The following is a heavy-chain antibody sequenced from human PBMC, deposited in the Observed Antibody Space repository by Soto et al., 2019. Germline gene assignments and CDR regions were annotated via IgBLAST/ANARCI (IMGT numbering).Heavy chain of an antibody. V-gene: IGHV2-5*02. CDR2: IYWDDDK. CDR1: GFSLSCTRMA. CDR3: AHIVVSGLGYDFDY. Sequence: QITLKESGPTLVKPTQTLTLTCTFSGFSLSCTRMAVGWIRQPPGKALEWLAIIYWDDDKRYSPFRKSRLTITKDTSKNQVFLTMSNMDTVDTARYYCAHIVVSGLGYDFDYWGQGTLVTVSS. D-gene: IGHD6-19*01. J-gene: IGHJ4*02.